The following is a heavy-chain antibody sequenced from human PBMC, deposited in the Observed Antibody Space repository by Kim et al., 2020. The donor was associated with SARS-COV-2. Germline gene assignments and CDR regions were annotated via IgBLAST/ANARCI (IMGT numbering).Heavy chain of an antibody. V-gene: IGHV3-74*01. D-gene: IGHD3-10*01. CDR2: INSDGSTT. Sequence: GGSLRLSCAASRFTFSTYWMHWVRQAPGKGLVWVSRINSDGSTTSYADSVKGRFTISRDNAKNTLYLQMNSLRAEDTAVYYCARERIHYDSGSYVMDVWGQGPTATVS. J-gene: IGHJ6*02. CDR3: ARERIHYDSGSYVMDV. CDR1: RFTFSTYW.